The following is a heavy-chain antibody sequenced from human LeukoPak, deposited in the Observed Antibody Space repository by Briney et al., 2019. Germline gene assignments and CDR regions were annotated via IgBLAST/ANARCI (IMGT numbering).Heavy chain of an antibody. D-gene: IGHD2-15*01. J-gene: IGHJ4*02. V-gene: IGHV3-23*01. CDR2: ISGSGGST. Sequence: GGSLRLSCAASGFTFSSYAMSWVRQAPGKGLEWVSAISGSGGSTYYADSVKGRFTISRDNSKKTLYLQMNSLRAEDTAVYYCAKGRGARTPLGYCSGGSCYGGGYFDYWGQGTLVTVSS. CDR1: GFTFSSYA. CDR3: AKGRGARTPLGYCSGGSCYGGGYFDY.